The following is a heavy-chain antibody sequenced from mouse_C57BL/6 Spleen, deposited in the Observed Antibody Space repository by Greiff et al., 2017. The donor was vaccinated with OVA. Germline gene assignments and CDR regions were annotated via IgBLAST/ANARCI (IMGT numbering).Heavy chain of an antibody. CDR3: ARKANYYGSSSDWYFDV. Sequence: EVQGVESGGGLVKPGGSLKLSCAASGFTFSSYAMSWVRQTPEKRLEWVATISDGGSYTYYPDNVKGRFTISRDNAKNNLYLQMSHLKSEDTAMYYCARKANYYGSSSDWYFDVWGTGTTVTVSS. CDR2: ISDGGSYT. J-gene: IGHJ1*03. CDR1: GFTFSSYA. D-gene: IGHD1-1*01. V-gene: IGHV5-4*01.